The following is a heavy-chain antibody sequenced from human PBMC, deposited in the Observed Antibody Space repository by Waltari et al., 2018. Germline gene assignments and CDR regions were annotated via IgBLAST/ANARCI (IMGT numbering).Heavy chain of an antibody. D-gene: IGHD3-3*01. CDR3: ASSRQNYDFWSGTGGAFDI. V-gene: IGHV1-69*05. J-gene: IGHJ3*02. CDR2: IIPIFGTA. Sequence: QVQLVQSGAEVKKPGSSVQVSCKASGGTFSSYAISWVRQAPGQGLEWMGGIIPIFGTANYAQKFQGRVTITTDESTSTAYMELSSLRSEDTAVYYCASSRQNYDFWSGTGGAFDIWGQGTMVTVSS. CDR1: GGTFSSYA.